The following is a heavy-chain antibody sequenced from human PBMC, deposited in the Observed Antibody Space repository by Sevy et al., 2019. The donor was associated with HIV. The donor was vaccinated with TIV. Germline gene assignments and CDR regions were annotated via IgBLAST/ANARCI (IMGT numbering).Heavy chain of an antibody. V-gene: IGHV3-30*02. CDR1: RFTFNFHG. CDR3: ARETDNSARWLDP. D-gene: IGHD4-4*01. Sequence: GGSLRLSCAASRFTFNFHGMHWVRQAPGKGLEWVAFIWHDGSNKYMSDSVKGRFTISRDNSKNTLFLQMNSLTVEDTAVYYCARETDNSARWLDPWGHGTLVTVSS. CDR2: IWHDGSNK. J-gene: IGHJ5*02.